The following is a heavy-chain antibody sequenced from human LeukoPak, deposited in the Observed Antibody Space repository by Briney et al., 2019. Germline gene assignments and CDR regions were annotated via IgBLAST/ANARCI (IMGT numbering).Heavy chain of an antibody. Sequence: SLSPSCMLSGYTPTGIYMHWVRHAPGGGLGWKGWINPNIGGTNYAQKFQGRVTMTRDPSISTAYMELSSLRSDDTAVYYCARDWGYGVNWFDPWGQGTLVIVSS. CDR2: INPNIGGT. CDR1: GYTPTGIY. V-gene: IGHV1-2*02. D-gene: IGHD3-16*01. J-gene: IGHJ5*02. CDR3: ARDWGYGVNWFDP.